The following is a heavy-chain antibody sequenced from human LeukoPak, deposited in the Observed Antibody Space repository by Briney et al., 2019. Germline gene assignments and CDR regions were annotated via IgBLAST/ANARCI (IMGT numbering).Heavy chain of an antibody. CDR3: AREGRYCSSTSCYYYYYYMDV. CDR1: GGTFSSYA. D-gene: IGHD2-2*01. J-gene: IGHJ6*03. V-gene: IGHV1-2*06. CDR2: INPNSGGT. Sequence: ASVKVSCKASGGTFSSYAISWVRQAPGQGLEWMGRINPNSGGTNYEQKFQGRVTMTRDTSISTAYMELSRLRSDDTAVYYCAREGRYCSSTSCYYYYYYMDVWGKGTTVTVSS.